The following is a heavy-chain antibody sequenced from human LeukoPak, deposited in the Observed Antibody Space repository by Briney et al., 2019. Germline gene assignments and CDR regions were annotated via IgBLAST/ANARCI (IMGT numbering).Heavy chain of an antibody. J-gene: IGHJ4*02. V-gene: IGHV1-2*02. CDR1: GYTFTGYY. Sequence: GASVKVSCKASGYTFTGYYMHWVRQAPGQGLEWMGWINPNSGGTNYAQKFQGRVTMTRDTSISTAYMELSRLGSDDTAVYYCLVPEWFGEFAPFDYWGQGTLVTVSS. CDR2: INPNSGGT. CDR3: LVPEWFGEFAPFDY. D-gene: IGHD3-10*01.